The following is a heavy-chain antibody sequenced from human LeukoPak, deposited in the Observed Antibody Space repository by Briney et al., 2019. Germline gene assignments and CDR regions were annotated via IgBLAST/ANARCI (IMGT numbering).Heavy chain of an antibody. V-gene: IGHV1-69*13. J-gene: IGHJ4*02. CDR3: ARDRTERLRYLDWSKRGYFDY. CDR1: GGTFSSYA. D-gene: IGHD3-9*01. Sequence: GASVKVSCKASGGTFSSYAISWVRQAPGQGLEWMGGIIPIFGTANYAQKFQGRVTITADESTSTAYMELSSLRSEDTAVYYCARDRTERLRYLDWSKRGYFDYWGQGTLVTVSS. CDR2: IIPIFGTA.